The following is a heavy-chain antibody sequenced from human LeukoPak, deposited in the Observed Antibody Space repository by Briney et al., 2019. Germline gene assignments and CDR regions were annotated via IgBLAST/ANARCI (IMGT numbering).Heavy chain of an antibody. CDR2: ISSSSSYI. Sequence: GGSLRLSCAASGFIFSSYSMNWVRQAPGKGLECVSSISSSSSYIYYADSVKGRFTISRDNAKNSLYLQMNSLRAEDTAVYYCARERGPAIVGATTRLDYWGQGTLVTVSS. CDR1: GFIFSSYS. V-gene: IGHV3-21*01. J-gene: IGHJ4*02. CDR3: ARERGPAIVGATTRLDY. D-gene: IGHD1-26*01.